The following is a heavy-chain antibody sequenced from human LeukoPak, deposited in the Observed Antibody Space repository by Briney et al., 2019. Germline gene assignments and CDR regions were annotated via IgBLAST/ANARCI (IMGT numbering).Heavy chain of an antibody. D-gene: IGHD3-10*01. CDR2: INSDGSKT. Sequence: GGSLRLSCAASGFFFNTYWMHWVCQAPGKWLVWVSRINSDGSKTSHADSVKGRFTISRDNAKNTLYLQMNGLRAEDTAVYYCAREGSLEYYFDYWGRGTLVTVSS. CDR3: AREGSLEYYFDY. J-gene: IGHJ4*02. CDR1: GFFFNTYW. V-gene: IGHV3-74*01.